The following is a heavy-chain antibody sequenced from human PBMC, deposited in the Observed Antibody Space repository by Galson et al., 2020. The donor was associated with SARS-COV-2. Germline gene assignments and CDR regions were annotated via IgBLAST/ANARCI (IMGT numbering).Heavy chain of an antibody. J-gene: IGHJ4*02. CDR2: NNPSGGST. CDR1: GYTFNSYY. CDR3: AYGIAAAGLSY. V-gene: IGHV1-46*02. D-gene: IGHD6-13*01. Sequence: SVNVSYKASGYTFNSYYLHWVRQAPGRGLAWVGINNPSGGSTGYAQKFQGRVTMTRDTSTSTVYMELSSLRSEHTAVYYCAYGIAAAGLSYWGQGTLLTVSS.